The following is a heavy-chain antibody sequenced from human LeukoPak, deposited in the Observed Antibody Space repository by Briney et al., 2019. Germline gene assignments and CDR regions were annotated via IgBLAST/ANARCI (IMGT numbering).Heavy chain of an antibody. J-gene: IGHJ3*02. CDR1: GFTFSSYW. D-gene: IGHD3-10*01. Sequence: PGGSLRLSCAASGFTFSSYWMHWARQAPGKGLVWVSRINSDGSSTSYADSVKGRFTISRDNAKNTLYLQMNSLRAEDTAVYYCASTGVTLMPDAFDIWGQGTMVTVSS. CDR3: ASTGVTLMPDAFDI. V-gene: IGHV3-74*01. CDR2: INSDGSST.